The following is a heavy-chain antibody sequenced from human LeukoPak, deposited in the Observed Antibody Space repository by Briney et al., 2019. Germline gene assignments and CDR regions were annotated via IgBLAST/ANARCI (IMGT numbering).Heavy chain of an antibody. D-gene: IGHD2-15*01. V-gene: IGHV3-23*01. CDR3: ARVGSWSPKSFDY. CDR1: GFTFSSYA. Sequence: PGGSLRLSCAASGFTFSSYAMSWVRQAPGKGLEWVSAISGSGGSTYYADSVKGRFTISRDNSKNTLYLQMNSLRAEDTAVYYCARVGSWSPKSFDYWGQGTLVTVSS. J-gene: IGHJ4*02. CDR2: ISGSGGST.